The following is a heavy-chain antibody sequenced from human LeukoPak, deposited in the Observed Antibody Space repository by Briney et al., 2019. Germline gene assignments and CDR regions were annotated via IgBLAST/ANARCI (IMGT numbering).Heavy chain of an antibody. Sequence: GGSLRLSCAASGFTFSSYAMHWVRQAPGKGLEWVAVISYDGSNKYYADSVKGRFTISRDNSKNTLYLQMNSLRAEDTAVYYCAKDRRLLGGFDYWGQGTLVTVSS. CDR2: ISYDGSNK. D-gene: IGHD3-16*01. CDR1: GFTFSSYA. CDR3: AKDRRLLGGFDY. J-gene: IGHJ4*02. V-gene: IGHV3-30-3*01.